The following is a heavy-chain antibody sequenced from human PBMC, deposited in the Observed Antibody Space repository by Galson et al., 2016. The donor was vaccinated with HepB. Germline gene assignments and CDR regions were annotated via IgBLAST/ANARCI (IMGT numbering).Heavy chain of an antibody. Sequence: SLRLSCAASGFTFGNYPFHWVRQAPGKGLEWVAVTAWDGKIKLYPDSVKGRFTISRDNSKNTLTLQMNSLRAEDTAVYYCARDPVGLTVAGRFYGMDAWGKGTTVTVSS. V-gene: IGHV3-30*04. CDR1: GFTFGNYP. D-gene: IGHD6-13*01. CDR2: TAWDGKIK. J-gene: IGHJ6*04. CDR3: ARDPVGLTVAGRFYGMDA.